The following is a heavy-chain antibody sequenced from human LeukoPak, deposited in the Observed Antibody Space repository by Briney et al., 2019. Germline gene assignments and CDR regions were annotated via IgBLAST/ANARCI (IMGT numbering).Heavy chain of an antibody. D-gene: IGHD1-1*01. CDR1: GYSISSGYY. CDR2: IYHSGST. Sequence: PSETLSLTCTVSGYSISSGYYWGWIRPPPGKGLEWIGSIYHSGSTHYNPSLKSRVTISVDTSKNQFSQKLSSVTAADTAVYYCARGTVFSGAFDIWGQGTMVTVSS. J-gene: IGHJ3*02. CDR3: ARGTVFSGAFDI. V-gene: IGHV4-38-2*02.